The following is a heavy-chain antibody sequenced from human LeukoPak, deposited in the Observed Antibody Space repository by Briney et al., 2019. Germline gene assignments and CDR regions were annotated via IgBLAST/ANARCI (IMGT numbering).Heavy chain of an antibody. V-gene: IGHV1-8*01. Sequence: GASVKASCKASGYTFTSYDINWVRQATGQGLEWMGWTNPNSGNTGYAQKFQGRVTMTRNTSISTAYMELSSLRSEDTAVYYCARAPPATVVPDYWGQGTLVTVSS. J-gene: IGHJ4*02. CDR2: TNPNSGNT. D-gene: IGHD4-23*01. CDR1: GYTFTSYD. CDR3: ARAPPATVVPDY.